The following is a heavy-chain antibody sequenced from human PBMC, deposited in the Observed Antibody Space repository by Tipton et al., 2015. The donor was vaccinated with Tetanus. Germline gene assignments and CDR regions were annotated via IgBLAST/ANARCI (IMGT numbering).Heavy chain of an antibody. CDR3: ARDWDYYGSGSYWRY. D-gene: IGHD3-10*01. Sequence: TLSLTCDVSGYLISSGYYWGWIRQPPGKGLEWIGSIYHSRSIYYSPSLESRVTISGDTSKNQFSLRLNSVTAADTAVYYCARDWDYYGSGSYWRYWGQGLLVTVSS. J-gene: IGHJ4*02. V-gene: IGHV4-38-2*02. CDR1: GYLISSGYY. CDR2: IYHSRSI.